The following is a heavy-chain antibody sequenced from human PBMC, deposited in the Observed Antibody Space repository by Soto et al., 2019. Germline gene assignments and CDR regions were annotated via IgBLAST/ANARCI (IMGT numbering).Heavy chain of an antibody. V-gene: IGHV1-69*04. CDR1: GGTFSSYT. Sequence: SVKVSCKASGGTFSSYTISWVRQAPGQGLEWMGRIIPILGIANYAQKFQGRVTMTTDTSTSTAYMELRSLRSDDTAVYYCARDSGYSSTYWGQGTLVTVSS. D-gene: IGHD6-13*01. J-gene: IGHJ4*02. CDR2: IIPILGIA. CDR3: ARDSGYSSTY.